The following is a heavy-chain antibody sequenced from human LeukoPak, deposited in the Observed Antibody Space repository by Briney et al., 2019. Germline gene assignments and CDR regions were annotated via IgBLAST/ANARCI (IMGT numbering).Heavy chain of an antibody. CDR1: GFTVSSNY. J-gene: IGHJ6*02. CDR3: ARDSGLLPYGMDV. CDR2: MYSGGST. V-gene: IGHV3-66*01. D-gene: IGHD1-26*01. Sequence: GGSLRLSCAASGFTVSSNYMSWVRQAPGKGLEWVSVMYSGGSTYYADSVKGRFTISRDNSKNTLYLQMNSLRAEDTAVYYCARDSGLLPYGMDVWGQGTTVTVSS.